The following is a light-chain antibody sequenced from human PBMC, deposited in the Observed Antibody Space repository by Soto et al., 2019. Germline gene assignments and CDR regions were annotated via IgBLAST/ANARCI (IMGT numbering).Light chain of an antibody. CDR2: EAS. V-gene: IGKV1-5*03. J-gene: IGKJ1*01. CDR1: QSISGS. CDR3: EQNNGYWK. Sequence: DIQMTQSPSTLSASVGDRVTITCRASQSISGSLAWYQQKPGKAPKLLIYEASHLKSGVPSRFSGSGSGTEYTLTIGCLQHDDSSSYYCEQNNGYWKFGQGTRVEIK.